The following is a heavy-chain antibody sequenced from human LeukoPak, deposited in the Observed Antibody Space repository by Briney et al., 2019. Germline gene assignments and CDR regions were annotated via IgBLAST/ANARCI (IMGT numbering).Heavy chain of an antibody. J-gene: IGHJ4*02. CDR3: AGSTSRETFDY. CDR2: IYHTGSI. D-gene: IGHD2-2*01. V-gene: IGHV4-38-2*01. Sequence: SETLSLTCAVSGYSISSGYYWGWIRQPPGKGLEWIGSIYHTGSIYYNPSLRSRVTISVDTSKNQFSLRLSSVTAADTAVYYCAGSTSRETFDYWGQGTLVTVSS. CDR1: GYSISSGYY.